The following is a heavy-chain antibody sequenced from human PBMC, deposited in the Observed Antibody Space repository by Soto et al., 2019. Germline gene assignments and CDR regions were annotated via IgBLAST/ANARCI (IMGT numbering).Heavy chain of an antibody. Sequence: PSETLSLTCTVSGGSISSSGSYWGWIRQHPGKGLEWIGYIYYSGSTYYNPSLKSRVTISVDTSKNQFSLELSSVTAADTAVYYCARDRSGYQELDYWGQGTLVTVSS. CDR2: IYYSGST. V-gene: IGHV4-31*03. J-gene: IGHJ4*02. CDR3: ARDRSGYQELDY. D-gene: IGHD3-3*01. CDR1: GGSISSSGSY.